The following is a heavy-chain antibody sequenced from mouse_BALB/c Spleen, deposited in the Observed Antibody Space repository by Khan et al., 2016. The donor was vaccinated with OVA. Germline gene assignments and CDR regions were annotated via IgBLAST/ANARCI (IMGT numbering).Heavy chain of an antibody. Sequence: EVELVESGGGLVQPGGSRKLSCAASGFTFSSFGMHWVRQAPEKGLEWVAYISSGSSTIYYADTVKGRFTISRDNPKNTLFLQMTSLRSEDTAMYYCARSNYTAWFAYWGQGTLVTVSA. CDR2: ISSGSSTI. V-gene: IGHV5-17*02. J-gene: IGHJ3*01. CDR1: GFTFSSFG. CDR3: ARSNYTAWFAY. D-gene: IGHD2-1*01.